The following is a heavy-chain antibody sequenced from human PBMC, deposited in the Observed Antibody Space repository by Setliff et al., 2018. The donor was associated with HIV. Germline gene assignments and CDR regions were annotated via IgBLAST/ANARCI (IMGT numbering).Heavy chain of an antibody. CDR3: ASSRSLFGEEYFHH. Sequence: PSETLSLTCNVSGGSISGSSYYWGWIRQPPGKGLEWIGSIYHIGSASHNPSLKSRITISVDTSKNQFSLKLRSVTAADTAVYYCASSRSLFGEEYFHHWGQGTLVTVS. J-gene: IGHJ1*01. CDR1: GGSISGSSYY. CDR2: IYHIGSA. D-gene: IGHD3-10*02. V-gene: IGHV4-39*01.